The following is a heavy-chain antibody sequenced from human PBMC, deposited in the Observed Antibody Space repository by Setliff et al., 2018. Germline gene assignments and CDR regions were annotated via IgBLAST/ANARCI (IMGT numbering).Heavy chain of an antibody. CDR1: GFTYNNCW. J-gene: IGHJ4*02. CDR2: INPDGSEK. Sequence: GGSLRLSCGASGFTYNNCWVSWVRQAPGKGLEWLASINPDGSEKYYVDSVKGRFIIYRDSSKNTLYMQMNSLRAEDTAVYYCAKPRVELRWGFESWGQGTLVTVSS. V-gene: IGHV3-7*03. CDR3: AKPRVELRWGFES. D-gene: IGHD1-7*01.